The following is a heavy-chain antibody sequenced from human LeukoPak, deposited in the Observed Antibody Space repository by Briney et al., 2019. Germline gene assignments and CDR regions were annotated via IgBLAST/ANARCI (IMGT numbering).Heavy chain of an antibody. CDR2: TFYNGST. CDR3: ARVYYDSSGYYSPATVAD. Sequence: SETLSLTCTVSGGSISTTSYYWGWIRQPPGKGPEWIGNTFYNGSTYYNPSLKGRVTISVDTSKNQFSLKLSSVTAADTAVYYCARVYYDSSGYYSPATVADWGQGTLVTVSS. J-gene: IGHJ4*02. V-gene: IGHV4-39*01. CDR1: GGSISTTSYY. D-gene: IGHD3-22*01.